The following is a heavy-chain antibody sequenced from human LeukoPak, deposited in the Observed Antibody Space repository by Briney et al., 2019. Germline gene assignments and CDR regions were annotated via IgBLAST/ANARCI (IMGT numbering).Heavy chain of an antibody. J-gene: IGHJ3*02. CDR3: ASSKLWFGELCPAFDI. Sequence: GGSLRLSCAASGFSFSSYWMSWVRQAPGKGLEWVANINQDGSEKYYVDSVKGRFTISRDNAKNSLYLQMNSLKAEDTAVYYCASSKLWFGELCPAFDIWGQGTMVTVSS. D-gene: IGHD3-10*01. CDR2: INQDGSEK. V-gene: IGHV3-7*01. CDR1: GFSFSSYW.